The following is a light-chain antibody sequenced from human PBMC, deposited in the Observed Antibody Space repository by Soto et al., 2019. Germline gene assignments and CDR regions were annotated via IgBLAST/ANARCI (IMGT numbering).Light chain of an antibody. CDR2: GAS. J-gene: IGKJ4*01. CDR1: QSVSSN. V-gene: IGKV3-15*01. Sequence: EIVMTQSPATLSVSPGERATLSCRASQSVSSNLAWYQQKPGQAPRLLIYGASTRATGIPARFSGSGSGTDFTLTISSLQSEDFAVYYCQQYNNWPPRITFGGGTKVDIK. CDR3: QQYNNWPPRIT.